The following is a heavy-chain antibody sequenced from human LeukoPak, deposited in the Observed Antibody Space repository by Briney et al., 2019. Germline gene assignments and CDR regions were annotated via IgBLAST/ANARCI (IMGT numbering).Heavy chain of an antibody. CDR3: ARQYFDWLLFYYYYMDV. D-gene: IGHD3-9*01. J-gene: IGHJ6*03. CDR2: INPNSGGT. V-gene: IGHV1-2*02. Sequence: ASVKVSCKASGYTFTDYYIHWVRQAPGQGLEWMGWINPNSGGTNYAQKFQGRVTMTRDTSISTAYMELSRLRSDDTAVYYCARQYFDWLLFYYYYMDVWGKGTTVTVSS. CDR1: GYTFTDYY.